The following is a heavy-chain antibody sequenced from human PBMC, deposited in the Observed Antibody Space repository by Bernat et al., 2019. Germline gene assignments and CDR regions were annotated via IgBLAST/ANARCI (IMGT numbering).Heavy chain of an antibody. D-gene: IGHD2-21*02. CDR1: GFIFSDYY. CDR2: IWYDGSNK. V-gene: IGHV3-33*08. Sequence: QVQLVESVGGVVKPGGSLRLSCAASGFIFSDYYMNWIRQAPGKGLEWVAIIWYDGSNKYYADSVKGRFTISRDNSKNTLYLQMNSLRAEDTVVYYCARPLRGWVCGGDCSPIDWGQGTLVTVSS. J-gene: IGHJ4*02. CDR3: ARPLRGWVCGGDCSPID.